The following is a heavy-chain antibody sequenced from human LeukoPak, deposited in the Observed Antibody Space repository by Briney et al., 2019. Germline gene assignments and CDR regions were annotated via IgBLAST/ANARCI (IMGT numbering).Heavy chain of an antibody. CDR1: GVSISSYS. Sequence: PSETLTLTCAVSGVSISSYSWSWIRQPPGKGLEWIGYIYYSGSTNYNPSLKSRVTISVDTSKNQFSLKLSSVTAADTAVYYCASCIDSFECDRFEPWGQGALWSPS. V-gene: IGHV4-59*01. D-gene: IGHD5-18*01. J-gene: IGHJ5*02. CDR3: ASCIDSFECDRFEP. CDR2: IYYSGST.